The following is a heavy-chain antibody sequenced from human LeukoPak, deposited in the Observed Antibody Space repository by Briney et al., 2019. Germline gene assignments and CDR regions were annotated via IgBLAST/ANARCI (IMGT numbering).Heavy chain of an antibody. D-gene: IGHD1-26*01. J-gene: IGHJ6*03. Sequence: SVKVSCKASGGTFSSYAISWVRQAPGQGLEWMGGIIPIFGTANYAQKFQGRVTITTDESTSTAYMELSSLRSEDTAVYYCARGGAALPHYYYYMDVWGRGTTVTVSS. V-gene: IGHV1-69*05. CDR2: IIPIFGTA. CDR3: ARGGAALPHYYYYMDV. CDR1: GGTFSSYA.